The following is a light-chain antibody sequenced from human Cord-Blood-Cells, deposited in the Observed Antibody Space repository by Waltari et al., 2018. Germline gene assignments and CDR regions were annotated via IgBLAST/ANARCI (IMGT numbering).Light chain of an antibody. CDR3: CSYAGSYV. V-gene: IGLV2-11*02. J-gene: IGLJ1*01. CDR1: SSDLGGYNY. CDR2: DVS. Sequence: LTQPRSVSGSTGQSVIISCTGTSSDLGGYNYVSWYQRHPGQAPILMIYDVSKRPSGVPARFTGSKSGTTASLTISALQAADEADYYCCSYAGSYVFGTGTKVTVL.